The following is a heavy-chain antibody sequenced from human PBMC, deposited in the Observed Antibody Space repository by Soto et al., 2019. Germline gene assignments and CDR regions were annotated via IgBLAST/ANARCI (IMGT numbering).Heavy chain of an antibody. D-gene: IGHD3-16*02. Sequence: QVQLQQWGAGLLKPSETLSLTCAVYGGSFSGYYWSWIRQPPGKGLEWIGEINHSGSTNYNPSLKCRVTISVDTSKNQCSMKLSSGTAADTAVYYCARGRKKHRSASTTQLRLSRITSCDYWGQGTLVTVSS. CDR3: ARGRKKHRSASTTQLRLSRITSCDY. J-gene: IGHJ4*02. V-gene: IGHV4-34*01. CDR2: INHSGST. CDR1: GGSFSGYY.